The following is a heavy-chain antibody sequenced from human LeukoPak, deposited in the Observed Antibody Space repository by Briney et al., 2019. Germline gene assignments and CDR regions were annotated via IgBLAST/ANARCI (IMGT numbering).Heavy chain of an antibody. Sequence: SETLSLTCSVSGGSIRSGDFYWGWIRQSPVKGLEWIGSINYRGATFYNPSLENRVTISVDTSKNQFSLRLTSVTASDTSVYYCARQDDQDHGEPNWFDSWGQETLVIVSS. CDR1: GGSIRSGDFY. CDR2: INYRGAT. CDR3: ARQDDQDHGEPNWFDS. D-gene: IGHD4-17*01. V-gene: IGHV4-39*01. J-gene: IGHJ5*01.